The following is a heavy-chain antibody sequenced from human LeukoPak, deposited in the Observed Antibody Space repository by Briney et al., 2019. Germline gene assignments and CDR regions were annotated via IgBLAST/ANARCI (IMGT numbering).Heavy chain of an antibody. CDR2: IYTSGST. D-gene: IGHD6-13*01. CDR3: ARAGRAAAGYFDY. CDR1: GGSISSGSYY. V-gene: IGHV4-61*02. Sequence: SQTLSLTCTVSGGSISSGSYYWRWIRQPAGKGLEWIERIYTSGSTNYNPSLKSRVTISVDTSKNQFSPKLSSVTAADTAVYYCARAGRAAAGYFDYWGQGTLVTVSS. J-gene: IGHJ4*02.